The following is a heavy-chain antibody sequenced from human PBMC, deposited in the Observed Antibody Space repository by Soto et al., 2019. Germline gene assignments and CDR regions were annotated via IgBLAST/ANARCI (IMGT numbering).Heavy chain of an antibody. Sequence: SETLSLTCTVSGGSVSSGSYYWTWIRQPPGKGLEWLGYIYYSGTTNYNPPLKSRITISVDTSKNQFSLKLSSVTAADTAVYYCARGGSGGRVNYYFDYWGQGTLVTVSS. CDR1: GGSVSSGSYY. V-gene: IGHV4-61*01. CDR3: ARGGSGGRVNYYFDY. CDR2: IYYSGTT. J-gene: IGHJ4*02. D-gene: IGHD2-15*01.